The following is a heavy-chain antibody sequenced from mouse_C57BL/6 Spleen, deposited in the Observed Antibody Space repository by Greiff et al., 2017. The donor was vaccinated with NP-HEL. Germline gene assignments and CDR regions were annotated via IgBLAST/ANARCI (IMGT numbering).Heavy chain of an antibody. J-gene: IGHJ2*01. CDR1: GYTFTSYG. D-gene: IGHD1-1*01. CDR3: ARLLRDYFDY. V-gene: IGHV1-81*01. Sequence: QVQLKQSGAELARPGASVKLSCKASGYTFTSYGISWVKQRTGQGLEWIGEIYPRSGNTSYNEKFKGKATLTADKSSSTAYMVLRSLTSEDSAVYFCARLLRDYFDYWGQGTTLTVSS. CDR2: IYPRSGNT.